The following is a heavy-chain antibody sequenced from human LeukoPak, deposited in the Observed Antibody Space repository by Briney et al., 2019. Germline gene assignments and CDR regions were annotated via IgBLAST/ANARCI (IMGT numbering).Heavy chain of an antibody. CDR2: FSHGGADT. D-gene: IGHD3-16*01. Sequence: GGSLRLSCEASGFMFVSYAMSWVRQAPGKGLEWVSTFSHGGADTFYADSVKGRFTISTDNSRNTLYLQMNSLRPDDTAMYFCAKXXXXXSYPSSIDSWGRGTLVTVS. CDR3: AKXXXXXSYPSSIDS. J-gene: IGHJ4*02. V-gene: IGHV3-23*01. CDR1: GFMFVSYA.